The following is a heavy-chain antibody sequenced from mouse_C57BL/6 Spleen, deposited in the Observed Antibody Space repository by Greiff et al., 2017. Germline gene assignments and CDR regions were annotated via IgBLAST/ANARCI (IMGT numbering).Heavy chain of an antibody. CDR3: ARDGSSSQRYFDY. CDR2: INPSNGGT. CDR1: GYTFTSYW. V-gene: IGHV1-53*01. J-gene: IGHJ2*01. D-gene: IGHD1-1*01. Sequence: QVQLKQPGTELVKPGASVKLSCKASGYTFTSYWMHWVKQRPGQGLEWIGNINPSNGGTNYNEKFKSKATLTVDKSSSTAYMQLSSLTSEDSAVYYCARDGSSSQRYFDYWGQGTTLTVSS.